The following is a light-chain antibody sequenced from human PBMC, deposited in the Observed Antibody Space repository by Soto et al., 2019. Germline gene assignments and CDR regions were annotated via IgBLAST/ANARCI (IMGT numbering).Light chain of an antibody. CDR1: QSITNR. V-gene: IGKV1-5*01. Sequence: DIQMTQSPSTLPASVGDRVTITCRASQSITNRLAWYQHKPGKAPQVLIWDDSTLQNGVTSRFSGGGSGTEFTLTISNLQPDDAATYYCQQYKDFSTWTFGPGTKVDIK. CDR2: DDS. CDR3: QQYKDFSTWT. J-gene: IGKJ1*01.